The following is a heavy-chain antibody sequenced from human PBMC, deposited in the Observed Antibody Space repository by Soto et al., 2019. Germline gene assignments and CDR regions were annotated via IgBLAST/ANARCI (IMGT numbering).Heavy chain of an antibody. V-gene: IGHV3-48*02. CDR2: ISGSGDTK. J-gene: IGHJ4*02. CDR3: AKYCSSDVCFDY. Sequence: RGSLRPSSSSFGFTFRFCSMNWVRQAPGKGLEWVSFISGSGDTKYYADSVKGRFTISRDNAKNSLYLQMSSLRDEDTAVYYCAKYCSSDVCFDYWAQ. D-gene: IGHD2-8*01. CDR1: GFTFRFCS.